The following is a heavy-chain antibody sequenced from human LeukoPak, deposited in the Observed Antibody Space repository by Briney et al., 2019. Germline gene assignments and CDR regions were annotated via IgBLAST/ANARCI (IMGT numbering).Heavy chain of an antibody. V-gene: IGHV3-7*01. CDR1: GFAFSSYW. CDR2: IKQDGSEK. Sequence: GGSLRLSCAASGFAFSSYWMSWVRQAPGKGLEWVANIKQDGSEKYYVDSVKGRFTISRDNAKNSLYLQMNSLRAEDTAVYYCARDLGSRSWYRDDYWGQGTLVTVSS. D-gene: IGHD6-13*01. CDR3: ARDLGSRSWYRDDY. J-gene: IGHJ4*02.